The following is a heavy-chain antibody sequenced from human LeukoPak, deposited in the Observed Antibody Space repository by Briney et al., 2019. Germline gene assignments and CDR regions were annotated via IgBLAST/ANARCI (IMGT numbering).Heavy chain of an antibody. CDR3: ARDGILGHNCDY. D-gene: IGHD1-26*01. V-gene: IGHV1-8*01. J-gene: IGHJ4*02. Sequence: ASVKVSCKASGYTFTSYDINWVRQATGQGLEWMGWMNPNSGNTGYAQKFQGRVTMTRNTSISTAYMELSSLRSEDTAVYYCARDGILGHNCDYWGQGTLVTVSS. CDR2: MNPNSGNT. CDR1: GYTFTSYD.